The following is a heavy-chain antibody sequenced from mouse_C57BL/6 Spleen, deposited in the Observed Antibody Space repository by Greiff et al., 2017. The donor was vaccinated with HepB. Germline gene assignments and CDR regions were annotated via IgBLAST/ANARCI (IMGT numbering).Heavy chain of an antibody. D-gene: IGHD1-1*02. CDR2: INPNNGGT. CDR1: GYTFTDYN. V-gene: IGHV1-18*01. J-gene: IGHJ3*01. Sequence: VHVKQSGPELVKPGASVKIPCKASGYTFTDYNMDWVKQSHGKSLEWIGDINPNNGGTNYNQKFKGKATLTVDKSSSTAYMELRSLTSEDTAVYYCARWGSKPRAWVAYWGQGTLVTVSA. CDR3: ARWGSKPRAWVAY.